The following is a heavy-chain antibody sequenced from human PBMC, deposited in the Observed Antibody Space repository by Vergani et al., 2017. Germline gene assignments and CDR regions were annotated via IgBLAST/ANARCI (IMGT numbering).Heavy chain of an antibody. V-gene: IGHV1-2*02. J-gene: IGHJ4*02. CDR3: ARTRVGNYDSSGYYYVPWPPDD. Sequence: QVQLVQSGAEVKKPGASVKVSCKASGYTFTGYYMHWVRQAPGQGLEWMGWINPNSGGTNYAQTFQGRVTMTRDTSISTAYMELRRLRSDDTAVYYCARTRVGNYDSSGYYYVPWPPDDWGQGTLVTVSS. CDR1: GYTFTGYY. CDR2: INPNSGGT. D-gene: IGHD3-22*01.